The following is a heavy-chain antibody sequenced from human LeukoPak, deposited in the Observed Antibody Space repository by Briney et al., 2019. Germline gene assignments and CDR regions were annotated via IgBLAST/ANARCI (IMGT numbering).Heavy chain of an antibody. CDR2: IRYDGSNK. V-gene: IGHV3-30*02. Sequence: KPGGSLRLSCAASGFTFSTYGMHWVRQTPGKGLEWAAFIRYDGSNKYYADSVKGRFTISRDNSKNTLYLQMNSLRAEDTAVYYCARGRGLYCTNGVCFYDYWGQGTLVTVSS. D-gene: IGHD2-8*01. CDR3: ARGRGLYCTNGVCFYDY. CDR1: GFTFSTYG. J-gene: IGHJ4*02.